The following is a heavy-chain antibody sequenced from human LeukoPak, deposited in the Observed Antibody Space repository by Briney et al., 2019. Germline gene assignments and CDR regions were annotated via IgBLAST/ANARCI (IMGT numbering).Heavy chain of an antibody. V-gene: IGHV5-51*01. CDR2: IYPGDSGT. J-gene: IGHJ4*02. CDR3: ARRYYDSCGYSRHFDY. D-gene: IGHD3-22*01. CDR1: GYSFNTYW. Sequence: GESLKISCQGSGYSFNTYWFGWVRQMPGKGLEWMGLIYPGDSGTSYSPSVQGQVTISDDQSISTAYLQWSSLKSSDTAMCYCARRYYDSCGYSRHFDYLGQGALVSVSS.